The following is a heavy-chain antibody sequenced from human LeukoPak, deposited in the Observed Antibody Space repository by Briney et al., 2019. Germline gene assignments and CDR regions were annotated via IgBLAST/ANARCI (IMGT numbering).Heavy chain of an antibody. CDR3: ARYSPYYYYGMDV. J-gene: IGHJ6*02. Sequence: GGSLRLPCAASGFTFSSYGMHWVRQAPGKGLEWVAFIRYDGSNKYYADSVKGRFTISRDNSKNTLYLQMNSLRAEDTAVYYCARYSPYYYYGMDVWGQGTTVTVSS. CDR2: IRYDGSNK. V-gene: IGHV3-30*02. D-gene: IGHD2-15*01. CDR1: GFTFSSYG.